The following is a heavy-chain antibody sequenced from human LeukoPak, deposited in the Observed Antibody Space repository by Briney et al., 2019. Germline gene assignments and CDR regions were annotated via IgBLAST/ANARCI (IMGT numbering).Heavy chain of an antibody. CDR1: GFTLSSYG. J-gene: IGHJ4*02. D-gene: IGHD2-15*01. CDR3: AKSTIVVLDY. V-gene: IGHV3-30*18. Sequence: SGGSLRLSCAASGFTLSSYGMHWVRQAPGKGLEWVAVISYDGSNKYYADSVKGRFTISRDNSKNTLYLQMNSLRAEDTAVYYCAKSTIVVLDYWGQGTLVTVSS. CDR2: ISYDGSNK.